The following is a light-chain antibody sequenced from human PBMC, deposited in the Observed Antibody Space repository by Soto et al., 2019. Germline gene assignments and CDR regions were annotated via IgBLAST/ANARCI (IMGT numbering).Light chain of an antibody. Sequence: IVLTQSPGTLSLSPGERATLSCRASQSVSSSYLVWYQQRPGQPPWLLIYGTSTRAAGISDRFSGSGSGTDFTLTIYRLEPGDSAVYYCQQYGTSALTFGGGTKVDIK. CDR1: QSVSSSY. J-gene: IGKJ4*01. V-gene: IGKV3-20*01. CDR3: QQYGTSALT. CDR2: GTS.